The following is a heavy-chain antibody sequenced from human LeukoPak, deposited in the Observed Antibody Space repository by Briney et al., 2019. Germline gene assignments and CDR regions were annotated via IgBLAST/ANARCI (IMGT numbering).Heavy chain of an antibody. D-gene: IGHD2-15*01. V-gene: IGHV1-18*04. CDR3: ARARGYCSGGSCRHFDY. CDR2: TSAYNGNT. J-gene: IGHJ4*02. CDR1: GYTFTSYG. Sequence: ASVKVSCKASGYTFTSYGISWVRQAPGQGLEWMGWTSAYNGNTNYAQKLQGRVTMTTGTSTSTAYMELRSLRSDDTAVYYCARARGYCSGGSCRHFDYWGQGTLVTVSS.